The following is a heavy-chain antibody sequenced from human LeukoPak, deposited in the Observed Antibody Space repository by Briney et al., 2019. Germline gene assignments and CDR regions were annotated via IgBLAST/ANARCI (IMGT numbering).Heavy chain of an antibody. D-gene: IGHD3-3*01. CDR3: ARDRYDFWSGYYSYYYYGMDV. CDR1: GYTFTGYY. V-gene: IGHV1-2*02. CDR2: INPNSGGT. Sequence: ASVKVSCKASGYTFTGYYMHWVRQAPGQGLEWMGWINPNSGGTNYAQKFQGRVTMTRDTSTSTVYMELSSLRSEDTAVYYCARDRYDFWSGYYSYYYYGMDVWGQGTTVTVSS. J-gene: IGHJ6*02.